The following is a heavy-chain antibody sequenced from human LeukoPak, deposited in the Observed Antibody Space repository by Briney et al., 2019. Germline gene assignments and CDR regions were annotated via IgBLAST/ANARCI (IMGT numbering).Heavy chain of an antibody. CDR1: GYNFSNHA. J-gene: IGHJ1*01. Sequence: ASVKVSCKASGYNFSNHAMHWVRQAPGQTLEWMGWINTGTGDTKYSQKFQDRVTITWDTSASTASMELSSLRSGDTAVYYCARDGGYGDYTGYFQHWGQGTLVIVSS. V-gene: IGHV1-3*04. CDR3: ARDGGYGDYTGYFQH. D-gene: IGHD4-17*01. CDR2: INTGTGDT.